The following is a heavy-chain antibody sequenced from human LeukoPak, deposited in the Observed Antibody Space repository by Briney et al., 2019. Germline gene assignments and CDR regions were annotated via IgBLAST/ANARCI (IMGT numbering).Heavy chain of an antibody. D-gene: IGHD5-12*01. V-gene: IGHV4-39*07. CDR2: IYYSGST. CDR1: GGSISSSSYY. CDR3: ATPLQLYSGYDWGYFDY. J-gene: IGHJ4*02. Sequence: PSETLSLTCTVSGGSISSSSYYWGWIRQPPGKGLEWIGSIYYSGSTYYNPSLKSRVTISVDTSKNQFSLKLSSVTAADTAVYYCATPLQLYSGYDWGYFDYWGQGTLVTVSS.